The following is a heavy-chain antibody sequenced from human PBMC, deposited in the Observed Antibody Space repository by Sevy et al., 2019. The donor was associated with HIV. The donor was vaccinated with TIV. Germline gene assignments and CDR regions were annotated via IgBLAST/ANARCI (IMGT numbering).Heavy chain of an antibody. D-gene: IGHD5-18*01. V-gene: IGHV1-46*01. J-gene: IGHJ4*02. CDR3: ASFSGGEGTAMAPLDY. CDR2: INPSGGST. Sequence: ASVKVSCKASGYTFTSYYMHWVRQAPGQGLEWMGIINPSGGSTSYAQKFQGRVTMTRDTSTSTVYMELSSLRSEDTAVYYCASFSGGEGTAMAPLDYWGQGTLVTVSS. CDR1: GYTFTSYY.